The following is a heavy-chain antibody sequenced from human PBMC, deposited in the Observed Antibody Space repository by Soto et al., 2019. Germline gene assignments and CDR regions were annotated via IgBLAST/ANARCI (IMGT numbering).Heavy chain of an antibody. V-gene: IGHV3-7*03. D-gene: IGHD1-7*01. CDR3: VRGTPTPGLDY. Sequence: GSLRLTCVVSGXTVSSFGMNWVRQGPGKGLELVGNINTDGSHTQFVDSVKGRFTFSRYNAKNSLYLEMNSMRAEDTAVYYCVRGTPTPGLDYWGQGTLATVSS. CDR2: INTDGSHT. J-gene: IGHJ4*02. CDR1: GXTVSSFG.